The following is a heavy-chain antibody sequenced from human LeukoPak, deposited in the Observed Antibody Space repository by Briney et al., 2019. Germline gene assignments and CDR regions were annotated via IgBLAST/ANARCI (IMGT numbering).Heavy chain of an antibody. J-gene: IGHJ4*02. V-gene: IGHV3-33*08. CDR3: ARDPSSIAAAGYFDY. CDR2: IWYDGSNK. Sequence: GGSLRLSCAASGFTFSSYWMTWVRQAPGKGLEWVAVIWYDGSNKYYADSVKGRFTISRDNSKNTLYLQMNSLRAEDTAVYYCARDPSSIAAAGYFDYWGQGTLVTVSS. D-gene: IGHD6-13*01. CDR1: GFTFSSYW.